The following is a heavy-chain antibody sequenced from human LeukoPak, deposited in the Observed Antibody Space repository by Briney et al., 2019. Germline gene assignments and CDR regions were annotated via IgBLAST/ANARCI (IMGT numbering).Heavy chain of an antibody. CDR1: GYTFTSYA. V-gene: IGHV1-3*01. Sequence: ASVKVSCKASGYTFTSYAMHWVRQAPGQRLEWVGWINAGNGNTKYSQKFQGRVTITRDTSASTAYMELSSLRSEDTAVYYCARPSYYYGSGSYLYWFDPWGQGTLVTVSS. CDR2: INAGNGNT. J-gene: IGHJ5*02. CDR3: ARPSYYYGSGSYLYWFDP. D-gene: IGHD3-10*01.